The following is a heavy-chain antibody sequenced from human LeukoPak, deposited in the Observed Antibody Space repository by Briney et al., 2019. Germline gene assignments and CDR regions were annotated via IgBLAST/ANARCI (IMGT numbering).Heavy chain of an antibody. CDR1: GYTFTNSD. CDR3: ARGFDSSWYGYGMDV. D-gene: IGHD6-13*01. V-gene: IGHV1-18*01. Sequence: ASVKVSCKASGYTFTNSDINWVRQAAGQGLEWMGWISAYNGNTNYAQKLQGRVTMTTDTSTSTAYMELRSLRSDDTAVYYCARGFDSSWYGYGMDVWGQGTTVTVSS. J-gene: IGHJ6*02. CDR2: ISAYNGNT.